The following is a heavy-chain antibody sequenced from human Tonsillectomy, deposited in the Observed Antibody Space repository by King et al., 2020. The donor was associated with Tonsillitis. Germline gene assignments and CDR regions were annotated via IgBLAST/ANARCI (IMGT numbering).Heavy chain of an antibody. CDR2: ISYDGSNK. J-gene: IGHJ4*02. CDR1: GFTFSSYG. V-gene: IGHV3-30*18. D-gene: IGHD4-17*01. Sequence: VQLVESGGGVVQPGRSLRLSCAASGFTFSSYGMHWVRQAPGKGLEWVAVISYDGSNKYYADSVKGRFTISRDNSKNTLYLQMNRLRAEDTAVYYCAKVRHYGDYFDYWGQGTLVTVSS. CDR3: AKVRHYGDYFDY.